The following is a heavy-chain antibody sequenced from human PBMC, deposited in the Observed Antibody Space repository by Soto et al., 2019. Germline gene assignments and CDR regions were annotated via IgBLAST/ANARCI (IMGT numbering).Heavy chain of an antibody. CDR2: ITDDGSTT. CDR3: TRGPRPTSIGTGAF. D-gene: IGHD3-10*01. Sequence: PGGYLRLSCETSGFIFSMYWMHWVRQVPGKGPQWVARITDDGSTTYYAASVEGRFTISRDNAKNALYLQMTSLRADDTADYYCTRGPRPTSIGTGAFWCQGTLVTVSS. CDR1: GFIFSMYW. J-gene: IGHJ4*02. V-gene: IGHV3-74*01.